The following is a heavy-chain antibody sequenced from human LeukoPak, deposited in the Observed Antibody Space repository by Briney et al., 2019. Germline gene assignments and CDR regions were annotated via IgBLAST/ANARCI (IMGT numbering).Heavy chain of an antibody. V-gene: IGHV3-21*01. CDR3: AKGSSKYCSSTSCDTDAFDI. J-gene: IGHJ3*02. D-gene: IGHD2-2*01. Sequence: GGSLRLSCAASGFTFSSYSMNWVRQAPGKGLEWVSSISSSSTNIYYADSVKGRFTISRDNAKNTLYLQMNSLRAEDTAVYYCAKGSSKYCSSTSCDTDAFDIWGQGTMVTVSS. CDR2: ISSSSTNI. CDR1: GFTFSSYS.